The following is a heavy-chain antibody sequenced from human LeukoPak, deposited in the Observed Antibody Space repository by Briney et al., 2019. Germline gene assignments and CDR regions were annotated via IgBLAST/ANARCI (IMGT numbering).Heavy chain of an antibody. CDR1: GYTFTSYA. Sequence: ASVKVSCKASGYTFTSYAMNWVRQAPGQGLEWMGWINTNTGNPTYAQGFTGRFLFSLDTSVSTAYLQISSLKADDTAVYYCAGDGSGSQKDYWGQGTLVTVSS. J-gene: IGHJ4*02. CDR2: INTNTGNP. CDR3: AGDGSGSQKDY. V-gene: IGHV7-4-1*02. D-gene: IGHD3-10*01.